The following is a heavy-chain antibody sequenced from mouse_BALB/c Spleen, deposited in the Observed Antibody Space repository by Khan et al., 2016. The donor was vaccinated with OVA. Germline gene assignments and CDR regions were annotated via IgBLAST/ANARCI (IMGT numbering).Heavy chain of an antibody. V-gene: IGHV3-8*02. CDR3: ARSTYRYAFVY. Sequence: EVQLQESGPSLVKPSQTLSLTCSVTGDSITTGYWNWIRKFPGNKLEYMGYIIYTGYTYYNPSLKSRISITRHTSNTQYYLQCNAVKDEDTATYYCARSTYRYAFVYWGQGTLVTVSA. D-gene: IGHD2-14*01. CDR1: GDSITTGY. CDR2: IIYTGYT. J-gene: IGHJ3*01.